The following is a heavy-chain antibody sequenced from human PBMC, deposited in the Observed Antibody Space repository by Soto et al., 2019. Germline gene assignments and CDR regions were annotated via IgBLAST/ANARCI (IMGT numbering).Heavy chain of an antibody. Sequence: EVQLLESGGGLVQPGGSLRLSCTASGFSFSSNSMSWVRQAPGKGLEWVSSISDNADRIYYADSVKGRFTFSRDNSKNKLYLQMNSVRAEGTTLNYCAILALRKFDYWGQGTRVIVSS. CDR3: AILALRKFDY. D-gene: IGHD3-10*01. J-gene: IGHJ4*02. CDR2: ISDNADRI. CDR1: GFSFSSNS. V-gene: IGHV3-23*01.